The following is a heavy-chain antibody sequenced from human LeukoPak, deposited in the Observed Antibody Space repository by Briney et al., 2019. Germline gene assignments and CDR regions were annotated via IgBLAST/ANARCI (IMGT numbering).Heavy chain of an antibody. J-gene: IGHJ5*01. Sequence: SETLSLTCTVSGYAVTSGGFSWNWIRQPPGKGLEWIGCIYDRGPAYYNPSLKSRFTISVDRPKNQFFLNVTSLTAADTAVYYCARSRQASGLFNSWGQGTLVVVSS. CDR2: IYDRGPA. V-gene: IGHV4-30-2*01. D-gene: IGHD3-10*01. CDR1: GYAVTSGGFS. CDR3: ARSRQASGLFNS.